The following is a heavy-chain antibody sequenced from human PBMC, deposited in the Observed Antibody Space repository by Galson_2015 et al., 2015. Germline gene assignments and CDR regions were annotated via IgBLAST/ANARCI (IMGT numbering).Heavy chain of an antibody. CDR2: ISGSGGST. CDR3: AKQRDLSGWYGSFDY. V-gene: IGHV3-23*01. D-gene: IGHD6-19*01. Sequence: SLRLSCAASGFTFSSYAMSWVRQAPGKGLEWVSAISGSGGSTYYADSVKGRFTISRDNSKNTLYLQMNSLRAEDTAVYYCAKQRDLSGWYGSFDYWAREPWSPSPQ. CDR1: GFTFSSYA. J-gene: IGHJ4*02.